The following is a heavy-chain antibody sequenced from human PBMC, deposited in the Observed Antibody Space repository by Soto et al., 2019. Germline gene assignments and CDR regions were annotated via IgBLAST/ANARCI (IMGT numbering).Heavy chain of an antibody. J-gene: IGHJ4*02. CDR1: GFTFSSYA. D-gene: IGHD3-22*01. CDR2: ISGSGGST. CDR3: SCSLYYYDTSGYY. Sequence: GGSLRLSCAASGFTFSSYAMSWVRQAPGKGLEWVSAISGSGGSTYYAGSVKGRFTISRDNSKNTLYLQMNSLRAEDTAVYYCSCSLYYYDTSGYYLGQGTLVTVYS. V-gene: IGHV3-23*01.